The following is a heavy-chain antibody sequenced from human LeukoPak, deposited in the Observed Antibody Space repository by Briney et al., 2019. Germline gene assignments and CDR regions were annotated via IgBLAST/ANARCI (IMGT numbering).Heavy chain of an antibody. CDR2: IYTSGST. V-gene: IGHV4-61*02. CDR1: GGSISSGSYY. CDR3: ARKITVVTGNDAFDI. Sequence: SETLSLTCTVSGGSISSGSYYWSWIRQPAGKGLEWIGRIYTSGSTNYNPSLKSRVTISVDTSKNQFSLKLSSVTAADTAVYYCARKITVVTGNDAFDIWGQGTMVTVSS. J-gene: IGHJ3*02. D-gene: IGHD4-23*01.